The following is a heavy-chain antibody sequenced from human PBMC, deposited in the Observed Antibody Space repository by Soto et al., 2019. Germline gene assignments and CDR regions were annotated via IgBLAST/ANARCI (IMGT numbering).Heavy chain of an antibody. D-gene: IGHD3-3*01. J-gene: IGHJ4*02. V-gene: IGHV1-18*01. CDR1: GYTFTSYG. CDR3: ARDAYYDFWSGYQYYFDY. Sequence: ASVKVSCKASGYTFTSYGISWVRQAPGQGLEWMGWISAYNGNTNYAQKLQGRVTMTTDTSTSTAYMELRSLRSDDTAVYYCARDAYYDFWSGYQYYFDYWGQGTLVTVSS. CDR2: ISAYNGNT.